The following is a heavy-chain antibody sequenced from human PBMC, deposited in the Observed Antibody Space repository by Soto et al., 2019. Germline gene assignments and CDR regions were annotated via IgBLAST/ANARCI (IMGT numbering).Heavy chain of an antibody. V-gene: IGHV4-31*03. CDR1: GGSISSGCYY. D-gene: IGHD6-13*01. Sequence: PSETLALTCTVSGGSISSGCYYWSWIRQHPGKGLEWIGYIYYSGSTYYNPSLKSRVTISVDTSKNLFTLKLSSVTAADTAVYYCVRRRYSSSWSFAFNIWGQGTMVTVSS. CDR2: IYYSGST. J-gene: IGHJ3*02. CDR3: VRRRYSSSWSFAFNI.